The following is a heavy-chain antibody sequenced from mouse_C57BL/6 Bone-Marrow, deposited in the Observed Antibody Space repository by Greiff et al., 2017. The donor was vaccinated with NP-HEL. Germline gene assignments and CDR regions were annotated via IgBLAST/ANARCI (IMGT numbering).Heavy chain of an antibody. Sequence: VQGVESGAELARPGASVKLSCKASGYTFTSYGISWVKQRTGQGLEWIGEIYPRSGNTYYNEKFKGKATMTADTSSSTAYMELRILTSEDSAVYFCARSGYDGSSYGNGYFDVWGTGTTVTVSA. J-gene: IGHJ1*03. CDR2: IYPRSGNT. CDR1: GYTFTSYG. D-gene: IGHD1-1*01. CDR3: ARSGYDGSSYGNGYFDV. V-gene: IGHV1-81*01.